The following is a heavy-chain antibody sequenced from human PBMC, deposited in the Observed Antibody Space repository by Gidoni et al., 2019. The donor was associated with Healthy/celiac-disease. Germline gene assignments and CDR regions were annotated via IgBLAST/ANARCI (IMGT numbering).Heavy chain of an antibody. CDR3: ARGRLQNNWFDP. V-gene: IGHV3-74*01. CDR1: GFTFSSYW. CDR2: INSDGSST. J-gene: IGHJ5*02. Sequence: EVQLVESGGGLVQPGGSLRLSCAASGFTFSSYWMHWVRQAPGKGLVWVSRINSDGSSTSYADSVKGRFTIARDNAKNTLYLQMNSLRAEDTAVYYCARGRLQNNWFDPWGQGTLVTVSS. D-gene: IGHD4-4*01.